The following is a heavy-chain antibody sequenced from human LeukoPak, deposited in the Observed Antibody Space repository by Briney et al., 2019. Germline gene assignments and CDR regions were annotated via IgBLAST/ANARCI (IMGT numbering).Heavy chain of an antibody. D-gene: IGHD2-21*02. CDR1: GYIFINYG. J-gene: IGHJ4*02. Sequence: ASVKVSCKASGYIFINYGISRVRQAPGEGLEWMGWISPYNGHTNYAPNLQDRLTMTTDTSTSTAYMDLGSLRSDDTAVYYCAKTRDTVLNEYWGQGTLVTVSS. CDR2: ISPYNGHT. CDR3: AKTRDTVLNEY. V-gene: IGHV1-18*01.